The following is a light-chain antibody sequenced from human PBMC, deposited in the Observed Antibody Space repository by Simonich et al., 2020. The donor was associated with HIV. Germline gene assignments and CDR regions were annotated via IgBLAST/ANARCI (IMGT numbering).Light chain of an antibody. J-gene: IGKJ2*01. CDR2: WAS. V-gene: IGKV4-1*01. CDR1: QSVFYSSNHNNY. CDR3: QQYYDTPYT. Sequence: DIVMTQSPDSLAVSLGERATINCKSSQSVFYSSNHNNYLAWYQHKPGQPPKLLIYWASTRESGVPDRFSGSGSGTDFTLTISSLQAEDLAVYYCQQYYDTPYTFGQGTKLEIK.